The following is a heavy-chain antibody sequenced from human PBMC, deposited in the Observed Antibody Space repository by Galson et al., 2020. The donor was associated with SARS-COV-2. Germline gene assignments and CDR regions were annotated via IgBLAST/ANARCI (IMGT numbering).Heavy chain of an antibody. CDR2: ISWNSGSI. CDR3: ALLREAIPYYYGMDV. D-gene: IGHD2-21*01. CDR1: GFTFDDYA. Sequence: LSCAASGFTFDDYAMHWVRQAPGKGLEWVSGISWNSGSIGYADSVKGRFTISRDNAKNSLYLQMNSLRAEDTALYYCALLREAIPYYYGMDVWGQGTTVTVSS. J-gene: IGHJ6*02. V-gene: IGHV3-9*01.